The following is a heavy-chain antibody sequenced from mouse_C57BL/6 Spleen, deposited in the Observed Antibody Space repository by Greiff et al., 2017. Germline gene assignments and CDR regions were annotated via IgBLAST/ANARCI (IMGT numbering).Heavy chain of an antibody. V-gene: IGHV1-64*01. D-gene: IGHD2-4*01. J-gene: IGHJ4*01. Sequence: QVQLQQPGAELVKPGASVKLSCKASGYTFTSYWMHWVKQRPGQGLEWIGMIHPNSGSTNYNEKFKSKATLTVDKSSSTAYMQLSSLTSEDSAVYYCARDDYDGGYAMDDWGQGTSVTVSS. CDR1: GYTFTSYW. CDR3: ARDDYDGGYAMDD. CDR2: IHPNSGST.